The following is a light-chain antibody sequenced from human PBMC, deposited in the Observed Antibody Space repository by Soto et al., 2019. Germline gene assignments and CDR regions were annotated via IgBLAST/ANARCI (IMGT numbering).Light chain of an antibody. CDR2: LGS. J-gene: IGKJ1*01. CDR1: QSLLHSNGYNY. Sequence: DIVMTQSPLSLPVTPGEPACISCRSSQSLLHSNGYNYLDWYLQKPGQSPQLLIYLGSNRASGVPDRFSGSGSGTDFTLKISRVEAEDVGVYYCMQALQTPWTFGQGTKVEIK. V-gene: IGKV2-28*01. CDR3: MQALQTPWT.